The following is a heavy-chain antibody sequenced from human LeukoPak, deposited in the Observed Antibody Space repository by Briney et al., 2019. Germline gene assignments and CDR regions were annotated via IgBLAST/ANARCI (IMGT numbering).Heavy chain of an antibody. J-gene: IGHJ4*02. D-gene: IGHD1-26*01. CDR1: GFTFSSYA. CDR2: ISGSGGST. CDR3: AKGGELLRAFDY. Sequence: AGSLRLSCAASGFTFSSYAMSWIRQAPGKGLEWVSAISGSGGSTYYADPGKGRFTIARDNSKNTLYLQMNSLRAEGTAVYYCAKGGELLRAFDYGGQGTLVTVSS. V-gene: IGHV3-23*01.